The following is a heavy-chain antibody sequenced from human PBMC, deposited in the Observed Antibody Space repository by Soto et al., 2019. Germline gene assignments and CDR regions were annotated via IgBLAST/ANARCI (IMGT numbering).Heavy chain of an antibody. J-gene: IGHJ3*02. CDR1: GYTFTSYA. CDR3: ASSRFLGTIFGVASDAFDI. V-gene: IGHV1-3*01. Sequence: GASVKVSCKASGYTFTSYAMHWVRQAPGQRLEWMGWINAGNGNTKYSQKFQGRVTITRDTSASTAYMELSSLRSEDTAVYYCASSRFLGTIFGVASDAFDIWGQGTMVTVSS. D-gene: IGHD3-3*01. CDR2: INAGNGNT.